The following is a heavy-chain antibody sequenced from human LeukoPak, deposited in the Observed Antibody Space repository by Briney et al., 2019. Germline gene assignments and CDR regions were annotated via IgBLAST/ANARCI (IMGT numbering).Heavy chain of an antibody. CDR1: GGSISSSSYY. V-gene: IGHV4-39*01. CDR3: ARVGSSTSLLDY. CDR2: IYYSGST. D-gene: IGHD2-2*01. Sequence: SETLSLTCTVSGGSISSSSYYWGWIRQPPGKGLEWIGSIYYSGSTYYNPSLKSRVTISVDTSKNQFSLKLSSVTAADTAVYYCARVGSSTSLLDYWGQGTLVTVSS. J-gene: IGHJ4*02.